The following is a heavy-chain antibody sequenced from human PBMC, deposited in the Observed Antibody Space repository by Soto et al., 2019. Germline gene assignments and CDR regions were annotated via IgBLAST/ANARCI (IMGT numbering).Heavy chain of an antibody. Sequence: ASVKVSCKASGYTFTSYAMHWVHQAPGQRLEWMGWINAGNGNTKYSQKFQGRVTITRDTSASTAYMGLSSLRSEDTAVYYCARDTRPIRNIVVVVAATPGGGWFDPWGQGTLVTVSS. CDR3: ARDTRPIRNIVVVVAATPGGGWFDP. CDR2: INAGNGNT. CDR1: GYTFTSYA. D-gene: IGHD2-15*01. V-gene: IGHV1-3*01. J-gene: IGHJ5*02.